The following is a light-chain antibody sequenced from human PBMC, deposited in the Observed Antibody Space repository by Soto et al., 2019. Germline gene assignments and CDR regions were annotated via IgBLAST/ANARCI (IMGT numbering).Light chain of an antibody. J-gene: IGLJ2*01. Sequence: QSALTQPASVSGSPGQSITISCTGTSSDVGSYNLVSLYQQHPGKAPKLMIYEGSKRASGVSNRFSGSKSGNTASLTISGLRAEDEADYFCCAYAGSSTYVVFGGGTKLTVL. CDR1: SSDVGSYNL. V-gene: IGLV2-23*01. CDR3: CAYAGSSTYVV. CDR2: EGS.